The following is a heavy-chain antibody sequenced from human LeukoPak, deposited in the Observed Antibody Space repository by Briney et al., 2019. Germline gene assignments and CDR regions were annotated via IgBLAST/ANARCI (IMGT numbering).Heavy chain of an antibody. J-gene: IGHJ5*02. CDR1: GGTFSSYA. CDR2: IIPIFGTA. Sequence: SVKVSCKASGGTFSSYAISWVRQAPGQGLEWMGGIIPIFGTANYAQKFQGRITITADESTSTAYMELSSLRSEDTAVYYCANTYYYDSSGYEGGVWFDPWGQGTLVTVSS. D-gene: IGHD3-22*01. CDR3: ANTYYYDSSGYEGGVWFDP. V-gene: IGHV1-69*13.